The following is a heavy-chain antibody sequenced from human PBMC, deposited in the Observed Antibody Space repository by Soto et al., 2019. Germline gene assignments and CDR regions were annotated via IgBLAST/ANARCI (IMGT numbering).Heavy chain of an antibody. CDR2: FSTDASST. V-gene: IGHV3-74*01. CDR1: GFTFSSYW. J-gene: IGHJ1*01. CDR3: ARLPNKSPQN. Sequence: EVHLVESGGGLVQPGGSLRLSCAASGFTFSSYWMHWVRQAPGKGLVWVSSFSTDASSTSYADPVKGRFTISRDNAKNTLYLQMNSVRAEDTAVYYCARLPNKSPQNWGQGTLVIVSP.